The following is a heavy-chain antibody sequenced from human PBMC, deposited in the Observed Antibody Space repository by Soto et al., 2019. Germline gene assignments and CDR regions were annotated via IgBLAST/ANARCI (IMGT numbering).Heavy chain of an antibody. CDR1: GYTFTSYG. CDR2: ISAYNGNT. Sequence: QVQLVQSGAEVKKPGASVKVSCKASGYTFTSYGISWVRQAPGQGLEWMGWISAYNGNTNYAQKLQGRVTMTTDTXTXXAYMALRSLRSDDTAVYYCARDPPYSSGWYAGFDPWGQGTLVTVSS. J-gene: IGHJ5*02. V-gene: IGHV1-18*01. D-gene: IGHD6-19*01. CDR3: ARDPPYSSGWYAGFDP.